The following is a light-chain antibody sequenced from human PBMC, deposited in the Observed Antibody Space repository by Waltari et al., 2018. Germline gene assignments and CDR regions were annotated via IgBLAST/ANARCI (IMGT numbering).Light chain of an antibody. CDR3: QQVNNYPFT. Sequence: DIQLTQSPSFLSASVGDRVTITCRASQDISSSLAWYQQKPGRAPKLLIYAASTLQSGVPSRLSGSVSGTEFTLTISSLQPEDFVTYYCQQVNNYPFTFGPGTILDVK. J-gene: IGKJ3*01. CDR1: QDISSS. CDR2: AAS. V-gene: IGKV1-9*01.